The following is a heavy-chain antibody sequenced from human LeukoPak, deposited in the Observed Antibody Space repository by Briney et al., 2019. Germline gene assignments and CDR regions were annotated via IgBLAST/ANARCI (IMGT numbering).Heavy chain of an antibody. CDR1: GYSISSGYY. V-gene: IGHV4-38-2*01. CDR3: ARHGDCSSTSCYTSGAHAFDI. Sequence: SETLSLTCAVSGYSISSGYYWGWIRQPPGKGLEWIGSIYHSGSTYYNPSLKSRVTISVHTSKNQFSLKLSSVTAADTAVYYCARHGDCSSTSCYTSGAHAFDIWGQGTMVTVSS. CDR2: IYHSGST. J-gene: IGHJ3*02. D-gene: IGHD2-2*02.